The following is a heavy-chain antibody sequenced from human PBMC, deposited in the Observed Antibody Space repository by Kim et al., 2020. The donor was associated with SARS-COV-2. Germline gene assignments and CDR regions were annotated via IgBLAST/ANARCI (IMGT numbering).Heavy chain of an antibody. CDR3: ARDPDEDYGDYGFDARGYGMDV. J-gene: IGHJ6*02. V-gene: IGHV3-7*03. CDR1: GFTFSSYW. D-gene: IGHD4-17*01. CDR2: IKQDGSEK. Sequence: GGSLRLSCAASGFTFSSYWMSWVRQAPGKGLEWVANIKQDGSEKYYVDSVKGRFTISRDNAKNSLYLQMNSLRAEDTAVYYCARDPDEDYGDYGFDARGYGMDVWGQGTTVTVSS.